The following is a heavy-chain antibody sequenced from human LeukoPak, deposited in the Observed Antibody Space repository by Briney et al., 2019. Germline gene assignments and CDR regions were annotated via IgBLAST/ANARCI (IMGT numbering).Heavy chain of an antibody. CDR2: ISGIGGGT. D-gene: IGHD6-19*01. CDR1: GFTFSSYG. V-gene: IGHV3-23*01. J-gene: IGHJ4*02. CDR3: AKSGGPNYFDY. Sequence: GGSLRLSCAASGFTFSSYGMHWVRQAPGKGLEWVSTISGIGGGTNYADSVKGRFTISRDSSKNTMYLQMNSLRAEDTAVYYCAKSGGPNYFDYWGQGTLVTVSS.